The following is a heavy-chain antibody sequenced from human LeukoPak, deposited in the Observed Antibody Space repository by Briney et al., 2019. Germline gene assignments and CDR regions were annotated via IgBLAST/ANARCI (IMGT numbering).Heavy chain of an antibody. CDR1: GFTVSSNY. D-gene: IGHD2-21*02. CDR2: IYSGGST. J-gene: IGHJ4*02. V-gene: IGHV3-66*01. Sequence: GGSLRLSCAASGFTVSSNYMSWVRQAPGKGLEWVSIIYSGGSTYYADSVKDRFTISRDNSKNTLYLQMSSLRAEDTAVYYCASFGTENCGGDYYGSCYFDHWDQDHLVTVSS. CDR3: ASFGTENCGGDYYGSCYFDH.